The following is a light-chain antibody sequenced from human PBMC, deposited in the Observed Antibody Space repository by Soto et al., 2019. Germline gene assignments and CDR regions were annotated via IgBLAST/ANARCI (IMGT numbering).Light chain of an antibody. Sequence: QSVLTQPASGSGSPGQSITISCTGTSSDVGGYNYVSWYQQHPGKAPKLMIYDVSNRPSGVSNRFSGSKSGNTASLTISGLQAEDEAYYYCSPYTSCSSLFGGGTELTVL. CDR3: SPYTSCSSL. CDR1: SSDVGGYNY. V-gene: IGLV2-14*01. J-gene: IGLJ2*01. CDR2: DVS.